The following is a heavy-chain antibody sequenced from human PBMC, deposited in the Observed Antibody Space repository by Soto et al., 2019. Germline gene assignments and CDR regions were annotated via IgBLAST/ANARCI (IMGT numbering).Heavy chain of an antibody. D-gene: IGHD3-10*01. CDR1: GGSISSGGYS. J-gene: IGHJ5*02. Sequence: KPSETLSHTCAVSGGSISSGGYSWSWIRQPPGKGLEWIGYIYHSGSTYYNPSLKSRVTISVDRSKNQFSLKLSSVTAADTAVSYCARALWFGEKNWFDPWGQGTLVTVSS. CDR2: IYHSGST. V-gene: IGHV4-30-2*01. CDR3: ARALWFGEKNWFDP.